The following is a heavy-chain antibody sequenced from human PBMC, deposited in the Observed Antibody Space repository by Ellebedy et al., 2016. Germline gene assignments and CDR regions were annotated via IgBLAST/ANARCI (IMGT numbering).Heavy chain of an antibody. CDR1: GYTFTSYA. CDR3: ASHPSTYYYGSGSYQDYYGMDV. J-gene: IGHJ6*02. CDR2: INAGNGNT. V-gene: IGHV1-3*01. D-gene: IGHD3-10*01. Sequence: ASVKVSXXASGYTFTSYAMHWVRQAPGQRLEWMGWINAGNGNTKYSQKFQGRVTITRDTSASTAYMELSSLRSEDTAVYYCASHPSTYYYGSGSYQDYYGMDVWGQGTTVTVSS.